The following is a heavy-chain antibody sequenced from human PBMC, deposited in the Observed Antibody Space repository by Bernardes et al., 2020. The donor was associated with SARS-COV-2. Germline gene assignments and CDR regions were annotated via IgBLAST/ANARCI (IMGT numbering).Heavy chain of an antibody. V-gene: IGHV3-9*01. CDR3: AKFSGQNY. CDR1: GFTFDDYA. Sequence: GGSLRLSCAASGFTFDDYAMHWVRQAPGKGLEWVSGISWNSGSIGYADSVKGRFTISRDNAKNSLYLQMNSLRAEDTALYYCAKFSGQNYWGQGTLVTVSS. J-gene: IGHJ4*02. D-gene: IGHD5-12*01. CDR2: ISWNSGSI.